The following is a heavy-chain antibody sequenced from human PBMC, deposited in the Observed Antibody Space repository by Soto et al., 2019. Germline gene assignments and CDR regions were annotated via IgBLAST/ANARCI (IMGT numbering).Heavy chain of an antibody. CDR1: GDSISDGDYY. CDR2: IDSSGST. D-gene: IGHD3-16*02. CDR3: ASRYLY. J-gene: IGHJ4*02. V-gene: IGHV4-30-4*01. Sequence: SETLSLTCTVSGDSISDGDYYWSWIRQPPGRGLEWIGYIDSSGSTYYNPSRKSRLTMSVDMSKNQFSLRLTSVTAADTAVYYCASRYLYWGQGLLVTV.